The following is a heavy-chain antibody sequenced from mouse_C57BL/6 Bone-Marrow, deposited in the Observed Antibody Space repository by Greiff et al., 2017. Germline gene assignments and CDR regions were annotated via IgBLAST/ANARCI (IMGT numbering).Heavy chain of an antibody. J-gene: IGHJ1*03. D-gene: IGHD1-1*01. CDR3: ARLLITTLGAKDWYFDV. CDR2: IDPSDSYT. CDR1: GYTFTSYW. Sequence: QVQLQQSGAELVMPGASVKLSCKASGYTFTSYWMHWVKQRPGQGLEWIGEIDPSDSYTNYNQKFKGKFTLTVDKSSSTAYMQLSSLTSEDSAVYYCARLLITTLGAKDWYFDVWGTGTTVTVSS. V-gene: IGHV1-69*01.